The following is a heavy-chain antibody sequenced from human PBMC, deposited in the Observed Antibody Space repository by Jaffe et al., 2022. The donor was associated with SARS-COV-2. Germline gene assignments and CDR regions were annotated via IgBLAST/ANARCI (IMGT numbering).Heavy chain of an antibody. CDR2: MSGNGGST. Sequence: EVQLLESGGGLVQPGGSLRLSCAASGFSFSSYAMSWVRQAPGKGLEWVSAMSGNGGSTHYADSVKGRFTISRDNPKNTLYLQMNSLRAEDTAVYYCAKAPYYYGAAYDYWGQGTLITVSS. CDR3: AKAPYYYGAAYDY. CDR1: GFSFSSYA. D-gene: IGHD3-10*01. J-gene: IGHJ4*02. V-gene: IGHV3-23*01.